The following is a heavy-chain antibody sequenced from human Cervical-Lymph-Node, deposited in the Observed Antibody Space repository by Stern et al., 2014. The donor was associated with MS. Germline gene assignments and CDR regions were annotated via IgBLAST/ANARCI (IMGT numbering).Heavy chain of an antibody. V-gene: IGHV3-9*01. Sequence: EVQLVESGGGLVQPGRSLRLSCAASGFTFGDYAMHWVRQAPGKGLEWVSGISWNSGSIGYADSVKGRFTISRDNAKNSLYLQMNSLRAEDTALYYCAKGEAVAGPFDYWGQGTLVTVSS. D-gene: IGHD6-19*01. CDR3: AKGEAVAGPFDY. J-gene: IGHJ4*02. CDR2: ISWNSGSI. CDR1: GFTFGDYA.